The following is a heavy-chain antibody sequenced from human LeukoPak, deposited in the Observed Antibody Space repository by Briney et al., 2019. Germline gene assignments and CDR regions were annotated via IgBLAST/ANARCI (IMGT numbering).Heavy chain of an antibody. D-gene: IGHD1-26*01. V-gene: IGHV4-31*03. CDR1: GGSISSGGYY. Sequence: PSETLSLTCTVSGGSISSGGYYWSWIRQHPGKGLELIGYIYYSGSTYYNPSPKSRVTISVDTSKNQFSLKLSSVTPADTAVYYCARVSWALRRDSSFDSWGQGTLVTASS. CDR2: IYYSGST. J-gene: IGHJ4*02. CDR3: ARVSWALRRDSSFDS.